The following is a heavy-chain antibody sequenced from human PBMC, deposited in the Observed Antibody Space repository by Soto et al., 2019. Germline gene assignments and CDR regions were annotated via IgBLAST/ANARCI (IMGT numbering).Heavy chain of an antibody. V-gene: IGHV3-30*18. CDR2: ISYDGSER. Sequence: QVQLVESGGGVVQPGRSLRLSCAASGFSFSIYGMHWVRQAPGKGLQWVAAISYDGSERYYADSVKGRFTISRDNSNNTLYLQMNSLRAEDTAVYYCAKDAVSGSRRVPFNYYGMDVWGQGTMVTVSS. CDR3: AKDAVSGSRRVPFNYYGMDV. CDR1: GFSFSIYG. J-gene: IGHJ6*02. D-gene: IGHD3-10*01.